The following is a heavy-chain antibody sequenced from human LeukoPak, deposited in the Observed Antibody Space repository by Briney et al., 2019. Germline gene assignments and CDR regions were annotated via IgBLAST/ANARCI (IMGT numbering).Heavy chain of an antibody. CDR2: ISYEGSNK. V-gene: IGHV3-30*18. J-gene: IGHJ4*02. CDR1: GFTFSSFG. D-gene: IGHD3-22*01. CDR3: AKSPRYYDRSVPFYFDY. Sequence: GSLSLSCAASGFTFSSFGTHWVRQAPGKWLEWVAVISYEGSNKYFADSVKGRFTISRDKSKNALYLQMNSLRAEDTAMYYCAKSPRYYDRSVPFYFDYWGQGTLVTVSS.